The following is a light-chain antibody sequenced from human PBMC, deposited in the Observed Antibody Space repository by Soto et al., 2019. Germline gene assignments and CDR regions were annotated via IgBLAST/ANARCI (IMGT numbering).Light chain of an antibody. V-gene: IGKV3-20*01. CDR1: QSVTGRY. CDR2: GAS. Sequence: ICLPKSQAPLSFSPGERATSSSRASQSVTGRYLAWYQQKPGQAPRLLIYGASSRATGIPDRFSGSGSGTDFTLTISRLEPEDFAVYYCQQYGNSPWTFGQGTKVDIK. CDR3: QQYGNSPWT. J-gene: IGKJ1*01.